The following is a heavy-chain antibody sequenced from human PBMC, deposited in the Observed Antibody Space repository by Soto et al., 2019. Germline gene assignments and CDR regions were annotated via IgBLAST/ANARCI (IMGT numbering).Heavy chain of an antibody. CDR3: AKELRLLEWLLKPHFYYMDV. J-gene: IGHJ6*03. CDR2: ISGSGNNT. D-gene: IGHD3-3*01. V-gene: IGHV3-23*01. Sequence: GGSLRLSCAASGFTFSSYGMSWVRQAPGKGLECVSSISGSGNNTSYADSVKGRFTISRDNSKNTLYLQMNGLRAEDTAVYYCAKELRLLEWLLKPHFYYMDVWGKGTTVTVSS. CDR1: GFTFSSYG.